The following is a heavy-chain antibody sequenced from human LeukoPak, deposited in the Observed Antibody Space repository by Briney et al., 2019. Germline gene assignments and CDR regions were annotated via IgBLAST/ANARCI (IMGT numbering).Heavy chain of an antibody. J-gene: IGHJ6*02. D-gene: IGHD4-17*01. CDR1: EFTFSSCA. Sequence: GGSLRLSCAASEFTFSSCAMGWVRQAPGKGLEWVSGISNSGGNTNYADSVKGRFTISRDNSKNTLYLQMNSLRADDTAVYYCAKLQSDGLRTYYGMDVWGQGTTVTVSS. CDR3: AKLQSDGLRTYYGMDV. V-gene: IGHV3-23*01. CDR2: ISNSGGNT.